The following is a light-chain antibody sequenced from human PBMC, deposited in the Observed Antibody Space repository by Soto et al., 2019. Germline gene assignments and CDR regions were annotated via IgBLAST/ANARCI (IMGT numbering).Light chain of an antibody. CDR2: EVN. Sequence: QSALTQPPSASGSPGQPVTISCTGTSSDIGGYDYVSWYQQHPGKAPKLIIYEVNKRPSGVPDRFSGFKSGNTASLTVSGLQAEDEADYYCSSYAGSNNLVFAGGTKLTVL. V-gene: IGLV2-8*01. CDR1: SSDIGGYDY. CDR3: SSYAGSNNLV. J-gene: IGLJ3*02.